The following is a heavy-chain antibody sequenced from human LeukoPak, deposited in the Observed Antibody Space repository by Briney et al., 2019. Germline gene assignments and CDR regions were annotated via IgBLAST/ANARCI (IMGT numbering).Heavy chain of an antibody. CDR1: GYTFTGYY. CDR2: INPNSGGT. CDR3: ARGAAYCTNGVCDTVYFDY. D-gene: IGHD2-8*01. J-gene: IGHJ4*02. V-gene: IGHV1-2*02. Sequence: GASVKVSCKASGYTFTGYYMHWVRQAPGQGLEWMGWINPNSGGTNYAQKFQGRVTMTRDTSISTAYMELSRLRSDDTAVYYGARGAAYCTNGVCDTVYFDYWGQGTLVTVSS.